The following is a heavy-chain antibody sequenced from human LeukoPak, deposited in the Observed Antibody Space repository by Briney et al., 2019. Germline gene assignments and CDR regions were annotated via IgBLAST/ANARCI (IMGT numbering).Heavy chain of an antibody. V-gene: IGHV3-13*04. CDR1: GFTFSNYA. J-gene: IGHJ4*02. D-gene: IGHD3-22*01. CDR3: ATTLDSGWPVDY. Sequence: SGGSLRLSCAASGFTFSNYAMHWVRQATGKGLEWVSTIVTADDTYYSGSVKGRFTISRENAKSSLYLQMNSLRAGDTAVYYCATTLDSGWPVDYWGQGTLVTVSS. CDR2: IVTADDT.